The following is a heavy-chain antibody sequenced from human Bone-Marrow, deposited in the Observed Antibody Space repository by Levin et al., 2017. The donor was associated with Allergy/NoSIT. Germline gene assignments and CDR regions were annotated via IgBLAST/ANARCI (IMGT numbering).Heavy chain of an antibody. D-gene: IGHD2-2*01. J-gene: IGHJ6*02. CDR3: ARDDTDCSTTSCNYFYFYGVDV. CDR2: ISRDGSRT. CDR1: GFTFSNHG. Sequence: SCMASGFTFSNHGMHWVRQAPGKGLHWVATISRDGSRTYHLDSMKGRVSISRDNARNTVYLEMNGLRRDDTAVYYCARDDTDCSTTSCNYFYFYGVDVWGQGTTVRVSS. V-gene: IGHV3-30*16.